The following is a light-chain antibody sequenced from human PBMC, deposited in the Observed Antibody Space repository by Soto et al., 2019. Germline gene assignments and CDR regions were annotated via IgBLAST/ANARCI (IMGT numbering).Light chain of an antibody. V-gene: IGLV3-21*02. CDR3: QVWDSSSNYNV. CDR1: NIGSKS. J-gene: IGLJ1*01. CDR2: DDS. Sequence: SYELTQPPSVSVAPGQTVRVTCGAKNIGSKSVHWYQQKPGQAPALVVYDDSDRPSEIPERLSGSKFGDTATLTISRVEVGDEADFYCQVWDSSSNYNVFGTGTKVTVL.